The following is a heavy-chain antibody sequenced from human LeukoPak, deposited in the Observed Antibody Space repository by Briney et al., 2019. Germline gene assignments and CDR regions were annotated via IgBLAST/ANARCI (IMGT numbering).Heavy chain of an antibody. D-gene: IGHD3-9*01. CDR1: GFTFSSYA. CDR3: AKGETYYDILTGFDY. V-gene: IGHV3-23*01. J-gene: IGHJ4*02. Sequence: GGSLRLSCAASGFTFSSYAMSWVRQAPGKGLEWVSAISGSGGSTYYADSVKGRLTISRDNSKNTLYLQMNSLRAEDTAVYYCAKGETYYDILTGFDYWGQGTLVTVSS. CDR2: ISGSGGST.